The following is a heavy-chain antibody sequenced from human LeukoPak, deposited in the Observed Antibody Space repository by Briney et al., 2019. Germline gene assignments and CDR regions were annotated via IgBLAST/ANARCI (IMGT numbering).Heavy chain of an antibody. CDR2: IKQEGSEK. J-gene: IGHJ4*02. V-gene: IGHV3-7*04. CDR1: GFTLTNYW. Sequence: GGSLRLSCAASGFTLTNYWVSWVRQAPGKGLEWVAKIKQEGSEKYYVGSVEGRFSISRDNAKNSLYLQMNSLRAEDTAMYYCARGFDYWGRGTLVTVSS. CDR3: ARGFDY.